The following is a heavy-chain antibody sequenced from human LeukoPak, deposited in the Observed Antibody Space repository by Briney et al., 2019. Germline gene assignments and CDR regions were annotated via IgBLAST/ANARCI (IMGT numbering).Heavy chain of an antibody. CDR3: AKSGGVRFDP. D-gene: IGHD3-16*01. Sequence: GGSLRLSCAASGFTVSSNYMSWVRQAPGKGLEWVAIISYDGSNEYYADSVKGRFTISRDNSKNTLYLQMNSLRAEDTAVYYCAKSGGVRFDPWGQGTLVTVSS. CDR1: GFTVSSNY. V-gene: IGHV3-30*18. J-gene: IGHJ5*02. CDR2: ISYDGSNE.